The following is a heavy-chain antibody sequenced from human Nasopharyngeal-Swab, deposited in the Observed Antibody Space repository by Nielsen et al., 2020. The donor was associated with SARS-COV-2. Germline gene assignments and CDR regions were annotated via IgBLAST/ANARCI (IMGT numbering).Heavy chain of an antibody. V-gene: IGHV3-23*01. CDR2: ISVSGDYT. CDR1: GFTFSTYA. Sequence: GESLKISCAASGFTFSTYAMTWVRQTPGRGLEWVSTISVSGDYTYYADSAKGRFSISRDNSKNTLYLQMNSLRAEDTAVYYCAKEARGTIFGVVIGMDVWGQGTTVTVSS. CDR3: AKEARGTIFGVVIGMDV. J-gene: IGHJ6*02. D-gene: IGHD3-3*01.